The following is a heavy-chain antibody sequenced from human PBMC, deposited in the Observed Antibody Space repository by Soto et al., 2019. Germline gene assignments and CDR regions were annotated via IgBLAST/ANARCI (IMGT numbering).Heavy chain of an antibody. CDR3: AKDLGDTVTTIVY. CDR1: GFTFDDYA. CDR2: ISWNSGSI. V-gene: IGHV3-9*01. Sequence: EVQLVESGGGLVQPGRSLRLSCAASGFTFDDYAMHWVRQAPGKGLEWVSGISWNSGSIGYADSVKGRFTISRDNAKNSLYLQMNSLRAEDTALYYCAKDLGDTVTTIVYWGQGTLVTVSS. D-gene: IGHD4-17*01. J-gene: IGHJ4*02.